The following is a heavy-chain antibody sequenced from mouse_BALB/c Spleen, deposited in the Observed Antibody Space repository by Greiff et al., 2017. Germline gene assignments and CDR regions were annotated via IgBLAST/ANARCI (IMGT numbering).Heavy chain of an antibody. V-gene: IGHV3-2*02. D-gene: IGHD2-3*01. Sequence: EVHLVESGPGLVKPSQSLSLTCTVTGYSITSDYAWNWIRQFPGNKLEWMGYISYSGSTSYNPSLKSRISITRDTSKNQFFLQLNSVTTEDTATYYCASWLLRGAMDYWGQGTSVTVSS. CDR3: ASWLLRGAMDY. CDR2: ISYSGST. CDR1: GYSITSDYA. J-gene: IGHJ4*01.